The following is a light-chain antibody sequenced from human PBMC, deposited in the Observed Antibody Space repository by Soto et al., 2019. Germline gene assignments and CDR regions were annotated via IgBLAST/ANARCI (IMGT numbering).Light chain of an antibody. CDR3: RQYGSSRT. J-gene: IGKJ1*01. V-gene: IGKV3-20*01. CDR2: GAS. CDR1: QSVSSSY. Sequence: EVVLTQSPGNLSFSPGERATLSCRASQSVSSSYLAGYQQKPGQAPRLLIYGASSRSTGIADRFSGSGSGTDFTLISYRLESEDFSVYYCRQYGSSRTFGPGTKVEIK.